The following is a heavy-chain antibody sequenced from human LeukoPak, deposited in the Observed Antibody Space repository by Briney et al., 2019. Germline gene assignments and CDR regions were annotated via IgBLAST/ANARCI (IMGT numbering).Heavy chain of an antibody. J-gene: IGHJ4*02. Sequence: SETLSLTCTVSGGSISSYYWSWIRQPPGKGLEWIGYIYYSGSTNYNPSLKSRVTTSVDTSKNQFSLKLSSVTAADTAVYYCASTIVGGIYFDYWGQGTLVTVSS. CDR3: ASTIVGGIYFDY. V-gene: IGHV4-59*01. CDR2: IYYSGST. D-gene: IGHD3-10*01. CDR1: GGSISSYY.